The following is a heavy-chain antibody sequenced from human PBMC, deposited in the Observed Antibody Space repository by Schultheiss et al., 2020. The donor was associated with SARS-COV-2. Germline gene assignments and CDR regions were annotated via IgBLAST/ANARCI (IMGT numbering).Heavy chain of an antibody. D-gene: IGHD3-22*01. J-gene: IGHJ3*02. CDR3: ARDWSESSSSGGDNAFDI. V-gene: IGHV3-30*04. Sequence: SLRLSCAASGFTFSSYAMHWVRQAPGKGLEWVAVIWYDGSNKYYADSVKGRFTISRDNSKNTLYLQMNSLRAEDTAVYYCARDWSESSSSGGDNAFDIWGQGTMVTVSS. CDR1: GFTFSSYA. CDR2: IWYDGSNK.